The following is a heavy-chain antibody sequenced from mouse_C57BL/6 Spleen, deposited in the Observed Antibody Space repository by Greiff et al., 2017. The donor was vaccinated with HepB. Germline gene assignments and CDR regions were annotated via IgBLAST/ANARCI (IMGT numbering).Heavy chain of an antibody. Sequence: EVKRVESGPELVKPGASVKISCKASGYSFTDYNMNWVKQSNGKSLEWIGVINPNYGTTSYNQKFKGKATLTVDQSSSTAYMQLNSLTSEDSAVYYCARSSRQTAQASLGAMDYWGQGTSVTVSS. CDR2: INPNYGTT. J-gene: IGHJ4*01. CDR3: ARSSRQTAQASLGAMDY. V-gene: IGHV1-39*01. D-gene: IGHD3-2*02. CDR1: GYSFTDYN.